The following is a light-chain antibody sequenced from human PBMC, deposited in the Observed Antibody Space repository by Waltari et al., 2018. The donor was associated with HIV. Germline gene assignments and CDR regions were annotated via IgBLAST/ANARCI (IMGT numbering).Light chain of an antibody. CDR2: DVY. J-gene: IGLJ1*01. CDR3: ASFTSGRLNV. V-gene: IGLV2-14*03. CDR1: SSDVCAYEY. Sequence: QSALTQPASVSGSPGQSLTISCTGTSSDVCAYEYVSWYQQHPDKVPKLLIYDVYNRPSRISNRFSGSKSGNTASLTISGLQAEDEAAYYCASFTSGRLNVFGTGTKVTVL.